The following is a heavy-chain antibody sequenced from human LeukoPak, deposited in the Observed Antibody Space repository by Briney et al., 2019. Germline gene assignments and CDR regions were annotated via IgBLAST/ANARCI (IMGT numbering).Heavy chain of an antibody. CDR2: ISAYNGNT. J-gene: IGHJ5*02. CDR1: GYTFTSYG. CDR3: ARGTAMAISNWFDP. V-gene: IGHV1-18*01. D-gene: IGHD5-18*01. Sequence: GASVKVSCKASGYTFTSYGISWVRQAPGQGLEWMGWISAYNGNTNYAQKFQGRVTITADESTSTAYMELSSLRSEDTAVYYCARGTAMAISNWFDPWGQGTLVTVSS.